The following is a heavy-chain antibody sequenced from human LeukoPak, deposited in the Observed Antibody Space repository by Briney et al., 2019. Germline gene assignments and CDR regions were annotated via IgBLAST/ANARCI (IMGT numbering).Heavy chain of an antibody. CDR3: ARDWEGAMDV. CDR2: IWYDGSNK. Sequence: GGSLRLSCTVSGFTFSSYGMHWVRQAPGKGLEWVGVIWYDGSNKYYADSVKGRLTISSDNSKNTLKLQMNSMRAEDTAVYYCARDWEGAMDVCGKGTTVTVSS. D-gene: IGHD1-26*01. J-gene: IGHJ6*03. V-gene: IGHV3-33*01. CDR1: GFTFSSYG.